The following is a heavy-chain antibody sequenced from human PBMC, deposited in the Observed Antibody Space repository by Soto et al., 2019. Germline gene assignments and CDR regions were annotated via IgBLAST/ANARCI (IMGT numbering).Heavy chain of an antibody. CDR2: ISSNGGST. CDR3: VKSSSSGSYYPPYYFDY. V-gene: IGHV3-64D*06. J-gene: IGHJ4*02. Sequence: PGGSLRLSCSASGFTFSSYAMHWVRQAPGKGLEYVSAISSNGGSTYYADSVKGRFTISRDNSKNTLYLQMSSLRAEDTAVYYCVKSSSSGSYYPPYYFDYWGQGTLVTVFS. CDR1: GFTFSSYA. D-gene: IGHD1-26*01.